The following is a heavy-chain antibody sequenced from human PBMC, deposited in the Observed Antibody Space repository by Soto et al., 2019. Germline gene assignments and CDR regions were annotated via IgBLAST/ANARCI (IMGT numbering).Heavy chain of an antibody. Sequence: EVQLVESGGGLVQPGRSLRLSCAASGFTFDDYAMHWVRQVPGKGLEWVSGINWNSGSIGYADSVKGRFAMSRDNANNSLHLQMNSLRAEDTAFYYCVKDESINWYSGHFRHWGQGTLVSVSS. D-gene: IGHD6-13*01. J-gene: IGHJ1*01. CDR1: GFTFDDYA. CDR2: INWNSGSI. V-gene: IGHV3-9*01. CDR3: VKDESINWYSGHFRH.